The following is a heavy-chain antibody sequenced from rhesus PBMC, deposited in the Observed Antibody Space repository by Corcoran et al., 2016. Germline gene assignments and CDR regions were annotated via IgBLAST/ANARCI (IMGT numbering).Heavy chain of an antibody. CDR2: TYWTDDK. V-gene: IGHV2-1*01. J-gene: IGHJ5-1*01. D-gene: IGHD4-23*01. Sequence: QVTLKESGPALVKPTQTLTLTCTFSGFSPSTSGMGVGGFRQPSPKTLEWLAHTYWTDDKYYRTSLKSRLTISKDTSKNQVVLTMTNMDPVDTATYFCVRTLLNTVGQFDVWGPGVLVTVSS. CDR1: GFSPSTSGMG. CDR3: VRTLLNTVGQFDV.